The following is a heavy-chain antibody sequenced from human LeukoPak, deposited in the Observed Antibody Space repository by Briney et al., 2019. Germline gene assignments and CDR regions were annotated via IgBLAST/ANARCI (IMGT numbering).Heavy chain of an antibody. CDR2: INPNSGGT. V-gene: IGHV1-2*02. J-gene: IGHJ5*02. Sequence: ASVKVSCKASGYTFTGYYMHWVRQAPGQGLEWMGWINPNSGGTNYAQKFQGRVTMTRDTSISTAYMELSRLRSDDTAVYYCARHATSESREDNWFDPWGQGTLVTVSS. CDR3: ARHATSESREDNWFDP. D-gene: IGHD3-10*01. CDR1: GYTFTGYY.